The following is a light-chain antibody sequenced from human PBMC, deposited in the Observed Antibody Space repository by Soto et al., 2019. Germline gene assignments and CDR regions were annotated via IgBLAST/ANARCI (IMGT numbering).Light chain of an antibody. Sequence: DIVMTQSPLSLPVTPGEPASISCRSSQSLLHRNGYNYVDWYLQKPGQSPQLLIYLGSNRDSGVPDRFSGSGSGTDVTLKISRVEAEDVGVYYCMQALQTPTFGGGTKVEIK. J-gene: IGKJ4*01. CDR1: QSLLHRNGYNY. CDR2: LGS. CDR3: MQALQTPT. V-gene: IGKV2-28*01.